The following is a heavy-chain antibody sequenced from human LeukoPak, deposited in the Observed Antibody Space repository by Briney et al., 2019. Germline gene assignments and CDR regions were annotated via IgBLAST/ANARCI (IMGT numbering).Heavy chain of an antibody. J-gene: IGHJ1*01. CDR3: ARERPYCSGGGSHSSGYFQH. D-gene: IGHD2-15*01. CDR2: IYYSGST. Sequence: SETLSLTCAVSGGSISSCYWSWIRQPPGKGLEWIGYIYYSGSTNYNPSLKSRVTISVDTSKNQFSLKLSSVTAADTAVYYCARERPYCSGGGSHSSGYFQHWGQGTLVTVSS. CDR1: GGSISSCY. V-gene: IGHV4-59*01.